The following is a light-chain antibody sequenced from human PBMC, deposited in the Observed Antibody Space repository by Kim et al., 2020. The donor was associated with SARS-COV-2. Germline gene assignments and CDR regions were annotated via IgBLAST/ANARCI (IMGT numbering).Light chain of an antibody. V-gene: IGLV1-51*01. CDR3: GTWDSSLSAWV. J-gene: IGLJ3*02. CDR1: SSNIGNNY. Sequence: GRKVTISCSGSSSNIGNNYVSWYQQLPGTAPKLLIYDNNKRPSGIPDRFSGSKSGTSATLGITGLQTGDEADYYCGTWDSSLSAWVFGGGTQLTVL. CDR2: DNN.